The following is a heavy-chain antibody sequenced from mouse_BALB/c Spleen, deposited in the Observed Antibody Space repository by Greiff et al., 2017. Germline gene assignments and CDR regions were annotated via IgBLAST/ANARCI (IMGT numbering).Heavy chain of an antibody. D-gene: IGHD3-2*01. J-gene: IGHJ4*01. CDR3: ARDQGRQLGPHDYAMDY. CDR2: ISSGGSYT. V-gene: IGHV5-9-4*01. CDR1: GFTFSSYA. Sequence: EVKLMESGGGLVKPGGSLKLSCAASGFTFSSYAMSWVRQSPEKRLEWVAEISSGGSYTYYPDTVTGRFTISRDNAKNTLYLEMSSLRSEDTAMYYCARDQGRQLGPHDYAMDYGGQGTSVTVSS.